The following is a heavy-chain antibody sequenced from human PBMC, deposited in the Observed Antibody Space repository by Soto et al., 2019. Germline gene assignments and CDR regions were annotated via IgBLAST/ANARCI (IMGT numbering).Heavy chain of an antibody. V-gene: IGHV1-3*01. Sequence: QVQLVQSGAEVKKPGASVKVSCKASGYTFTSYAMHWVRQAPGQRLEWMGWINAGNGNTKYSQKFQGRVTITRDTSASTAYMELSSLRSEDTAVYYRARGHIRWNYPAWYFDLWGRGTLVTVSS. CDR2: INAGNGNT. CDR3: ARGHIRWNYPAWYFDL. J-gene: IGHJ2*01. D-gene: IGHD1-7*01. CDR1: GYTFTSYA.